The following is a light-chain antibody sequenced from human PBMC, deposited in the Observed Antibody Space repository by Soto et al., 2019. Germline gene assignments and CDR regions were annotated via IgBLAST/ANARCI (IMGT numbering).Light chain of an antibody. CDR1: QSLVHSDGSTY. CDR2: KVS. Sequence: DVVMTQSPLSLPVTLGQPASISCRSSQSLVHSDGSTYLNWFQQRPGQSPRRLIHKVSNRDSGVPDRFSGSGSGTDFTLKISRVEAEDVGVYYCMQGTHWPRTFGQGTKVEIK. CDR3: MQGTHWPRT. V-gene: IGKV2-30*02. J-gene: IGKJ1*01.